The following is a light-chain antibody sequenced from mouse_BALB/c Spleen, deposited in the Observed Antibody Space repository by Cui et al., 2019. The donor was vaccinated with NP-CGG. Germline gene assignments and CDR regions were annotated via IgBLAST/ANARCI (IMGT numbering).Light chain of an antibody. CDR2: GTN. J-gene: IGLJ1*01. CDR3: ALWYSNHWV. Sequence: QRVLTQESAPTTSPGETVTLTCRSSTGAVTTSNYANWVQEKPDHLFTGLIGGTNNRAPGVSARFSGSLIGDKAALTITGAQTEDEAIYFCALWYSNHWVFGGGTKLTVL. CDR1: TGAVTTSNY. V-gene: IGLV1*01.